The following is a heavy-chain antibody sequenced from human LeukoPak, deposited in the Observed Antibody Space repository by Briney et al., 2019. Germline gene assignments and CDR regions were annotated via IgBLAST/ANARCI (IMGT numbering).Heavy chain of an antibody. J-gene: IGHJ3*02. D-gene: IGHD2-2*01. CDR2: ISAYNGNT. V-gene: IGHV1-18*01. CDR1: GYTFTSYG. Sequence: GASAKVSCKASGYTFTSYGISWVRQAPGQGLEWMGRISAYNGNTNYAQKLQGRVTMTTDTSTSTTYMELRSLRSDDTAVYYCARAGIVPAAPVSFDIWGQGTMVTVSS. CDR3: ARAGIVPAAPVSFDI.